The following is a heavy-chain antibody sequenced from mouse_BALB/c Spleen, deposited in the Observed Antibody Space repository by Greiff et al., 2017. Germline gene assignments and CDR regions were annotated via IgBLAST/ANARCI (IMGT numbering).Heavy chain of an antibody. D-gene: IGHD2-4*01. Sequence: QVQLKESGAELVRPGVSVKISCKGSGYTFTDYAMHWVKQSHAKSLEWIGVISTYYGDASYNQKFKGKATMTVDKSSSTAYMEHARLTSEDSAIYYCASPRDYGEGHAYGGQGTLVTVSA. V-gene: IGHV1S137*01. CDR1: GYTFTDYA. CDR3: ASPRDYGEGHAY. CDR2: ISTYYGDA. J-gene: IGHJ3*01.